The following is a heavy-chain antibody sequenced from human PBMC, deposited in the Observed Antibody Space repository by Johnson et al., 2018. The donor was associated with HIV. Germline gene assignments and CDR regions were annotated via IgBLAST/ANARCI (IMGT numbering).Heavy chain of an antibody. J-gene: IGHJ3*02. V-gene: IGHV3-33*08. CDR1: GFTFSSYG. D-gene: IGHD3-16*02. CDR3: AREWGMMTFGGVIPRNAFDI. CDR2: IWYDGSNK. Sequence: QMLLVESGGGVVQPGRSLRLSCAASGFTFSSYGMHWVRQAPGKGLESVAVIWYDGSNKYYEDSVRGRFTISRDNSKNTLYLQMNSLRAEDTAVYYCAREWGMMTFGGVIPRNAFDIWGQGTMVTVSS.